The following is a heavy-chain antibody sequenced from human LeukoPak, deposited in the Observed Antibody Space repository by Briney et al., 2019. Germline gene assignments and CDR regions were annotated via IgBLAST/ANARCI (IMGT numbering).Heavy chain of an antibody. Sequence: GGFLRLSCAASGFTFTSYTMNWVRQAPGKGLEWVSSISTSSSYIYYVDSVKGRFTISRDNAKNSLYLQMNSLRAEDTAMYYCARDLGEGYDFWSGYFDYWGQGILVTVSS. V-gene: IGHV3-21*01. CDR1: GFTFTSYT. J-gene: IGHJ4*02. D-gene: IGHD3-3*01. CDR3: ARDLGEGYDFWSGYFDY. CDR2: ISTSSSYI.